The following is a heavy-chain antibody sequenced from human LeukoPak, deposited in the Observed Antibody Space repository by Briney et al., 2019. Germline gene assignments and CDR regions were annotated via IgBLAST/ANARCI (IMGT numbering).Heavy chain of an antibody. J-gene: IGHJ1*01. V-gene: IGHV3-53*01. CDR1: GFTVSSNY. CDR2: IYSGGST. D-gene: IGHD5-24*01. Sequence: GGSLRLSCAASGFTVSSNYMSWVRQAPGKGLEWVSVIYSGGSTYYADSVKGRFTISRDNSKNTLYLQMNSLRAGDTAVYYCAGVSGTDGAEYFQHWGQGTLVTVSS. CDR3: AGVSGTDGAEYFQH.